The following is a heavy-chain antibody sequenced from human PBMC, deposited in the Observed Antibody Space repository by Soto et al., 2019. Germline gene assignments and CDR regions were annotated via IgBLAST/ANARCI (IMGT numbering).Heavy chain of an antibody. CDR2: ISAYNGTT. Sequence: QVQLVQSGAEVKKPGASVKVSCKTSGYTFTNFGLSWVRQAPGQGLEWMGWISAYNGTTIYAQNFQGRVTMTTDTSTSTAYMELGSLRSDDTAVYYWARGVTPIDCWGQGTVVTFSS. J-gene: IGHJ4*02. CDR3: ARGVTPIDC. CDR1: GYTFTNFG. D-gene: IGHD2-21*02. V-gene: IGHV1-18*01.